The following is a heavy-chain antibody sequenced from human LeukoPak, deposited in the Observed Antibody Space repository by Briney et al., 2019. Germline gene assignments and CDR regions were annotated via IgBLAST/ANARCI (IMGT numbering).Heavy chain of an antibody. V-gene: IGHV3-23*01. D-gene: IGHD3-22*01. J-gene: IGHJ4*02. CDR3: AKRDIDSSGYP. Sequence: GGSLRLSCAASGFTFSSYAMSWVRQAPGKGLEWVSAISGSGGSTYYADSVKARITISRDNSRNTLYLQMNSLRAEDTAVYYCAKRDIDSSGYPWGQGTLVTVSS. CDR1: GFTFSSYA. CDR2: ISGSGGST.